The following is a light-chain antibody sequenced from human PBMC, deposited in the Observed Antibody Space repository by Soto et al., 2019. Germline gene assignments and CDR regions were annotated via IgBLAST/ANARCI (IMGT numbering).Light chain of an antibody. CDR2: WAS. CDR1: QSLLYSGNNLNY. CDR3: QQYCRTPLI. V-gene: IGKV4-1*01. J-gene: IGKJ4*01. Sequence: DIVLTQSPVSLAVSLGARATINCKSSQSLLYSGNNLNYLGWYQQKPGQPPKLLIYWASTRESGVPDRFSGGGSETDFTLTLSRVQAEDVEVYYCQQYCRTPLIFGGGTNVKLK.